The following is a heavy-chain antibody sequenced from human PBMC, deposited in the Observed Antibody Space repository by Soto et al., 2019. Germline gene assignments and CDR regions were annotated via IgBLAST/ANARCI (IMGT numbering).Heavy chain of an antibody. V-gene: IGHV3-73*02. CDR2: IRSKAKSYAT. Sequence: EVQLVESGGGLVQPGGSLKLSCAASGFTFSGSAMHWVRQASGKGLEWVGRIRSKAKSYATVYAASVKGRFTISRDDSKNTAYLQMNSLKSDDTAVYYCARGAEGPADYNWFDPWGQGTLVTVSS. CDR3: ARGAEGPADYNWFDP. D-gene: IGHD2-2*01. J-gene: IGHJ5*02. CDR1: GFTFSGSA.